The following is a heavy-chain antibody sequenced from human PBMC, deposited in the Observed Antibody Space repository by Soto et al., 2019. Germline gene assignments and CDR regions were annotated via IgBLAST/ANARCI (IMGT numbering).Heavy chain of an antibody. CDR1: GFAFSSYW. V-gene: IGHV3-7*01. D-gene: IGHD3-10*01. Sequence: GGSLRLSCAASGFAFSSYWMSWVRQAPGKGLEWVANINEDGSLKYFADSVKGRFTISRDNAKNSLYLQMNSLRVEDTALYSCARDQSFREGFWGQGTLVTVSS. J-gene: IGHJ4*02. CDR2: INEDGSLK. CDR3: ARDQSFREGF.